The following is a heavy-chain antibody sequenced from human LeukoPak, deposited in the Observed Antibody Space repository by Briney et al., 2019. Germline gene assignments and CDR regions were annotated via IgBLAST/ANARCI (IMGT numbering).Heavy chain of an antibody. V-gene: IGHV3-74*01. J-gene: IGHJ4*02. CDR3: AKDHYWSIDY. Sequence: GGSLRLSCAASGLTFSSHWMHWVRQAPGKGLVWVSRITNDGSSTTYADSVKGRFTISRDIAKNTLYLQMNSLRAEDTGVYYCAKDHYWSIDYWGRGTLVTVSS. CDR2: ITNDGSST. CDR1: GLTFSSHW. D-gene: IGHD3-3*01.